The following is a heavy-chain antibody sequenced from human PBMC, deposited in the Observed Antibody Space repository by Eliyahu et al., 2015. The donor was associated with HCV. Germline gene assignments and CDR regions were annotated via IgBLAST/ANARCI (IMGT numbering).Heavy chain of an antibody. Sequence: QVQLQESGPGLVKPSETLSLTCTVSGGSITTYYWSWIRQPPGKGLEWIGYIHYSGSTHYNPPLKSRVTISVDTSKNQFSLNLTSVTAADTAVYYCASGGGGIAVAGTGGWFDPWGQGTLVTVSS. J-gene: IGHJ5*02. CDR2: IHYSGST. V-gene: IGHV4-59*01. CDR3: ASGGGGIAVAGTGGWFDP. D-gene: IGHD6-19*01. CDR1: GGSITTYY.